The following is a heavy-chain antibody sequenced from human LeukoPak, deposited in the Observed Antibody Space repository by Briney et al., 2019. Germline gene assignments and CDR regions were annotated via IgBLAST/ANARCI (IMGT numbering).Heavy chain of an antibody. CDR2: ISDYGTST. J-gene: IGHJ4*02. Sequence: GGSLRPSCSASGFTFSTHAMHWVRQAPGRGLEYVSAISDYGTSTYYADSVKGRFTISRDNSPNTLYLQMSSLKPEDTAVYYCVSVSSGYYFDYRGQGTLVTVSS. D-gene: IGHD3-22*01. V-gene: IGHV3-64D*06. CDR3: VSVSSGYYFDY. CDR1: GFTFSTHA.